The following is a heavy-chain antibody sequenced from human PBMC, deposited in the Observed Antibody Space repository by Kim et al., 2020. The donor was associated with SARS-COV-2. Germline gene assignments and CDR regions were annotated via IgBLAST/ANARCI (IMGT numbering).Heavy chain of an antibody. J-gene: IGHJ6*04. CDR3: ARGRYFDWFYMDR. D-gene: IGHD3-9*01. V-gene: IGHV3-74*03. CDR1: GFTFSSYW. CDR2: ISSDGRTT. Sequence: GGSLRLSCAVSGFTFSSYWMYWGRQVPGKGRVWVSRISSDGRTTTYGDSVKGRFTISRDNAKNTLYLQMNSLRVEDTAVYDCARGRYFDWFYMDRWGKGTTVTVSS.